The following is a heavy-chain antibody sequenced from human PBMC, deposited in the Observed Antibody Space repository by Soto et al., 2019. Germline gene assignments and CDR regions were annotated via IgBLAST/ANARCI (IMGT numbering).Heavy chain of an antibody. Sequence: GGSHRLSCADSGFTFSSYAMSRFRQAPGKGLEWVSAISGSGGSTYYTDSVKGRFTISRDNSKNTLYLQMNSLRAEDTAVYYCAKVMDYGDYVGIDYWVQGTLVTVSS. J-gene: IGHJ4*02. CDR2: ISGSGGST. V-gene: IGHV3-23*01. D-gene: IGHD4-17*01. CDR3: AKVMDYGDYVGIDY. CDR1: GFTFSSYA.